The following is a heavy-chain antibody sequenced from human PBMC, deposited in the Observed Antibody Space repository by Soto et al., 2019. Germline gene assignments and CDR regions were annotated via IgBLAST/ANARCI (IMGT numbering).Heavy chain of an antibody. CDR3: ARVVPAAEPKKYNWFDP. CDR1: GFTFSSYW. V-gene: IGHV3-7*01. Sequence: GGSLRLSCAASGFTFSSYWMSWVRQAPGKGLEWVANIKQDGSEKYYVDSVKGRFTISRDNAKNSLYLQMNSLRAEDTAVYYCARVVPAAEPKKYNWFDPWGQGTLVTVSS. J-gene: IGHJ5*02. CDR2: IKQDGSEK. D-gene: IGHD2-2*01.